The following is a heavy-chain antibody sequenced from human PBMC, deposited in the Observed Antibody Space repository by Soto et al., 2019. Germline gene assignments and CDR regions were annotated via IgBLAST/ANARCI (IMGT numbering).Heavy chain of an antibody. CDR2: INAGNGNT. D-gene: IGHD2-15*01. J-gene: IGHJ6*03. CDR1: GYTFTSYA. V-gene: IGHV1-3*01. CDR3: ARGYCSGGSCYSDYYYYYYYYYMDV. Sequence: ASVKVSCKASGYTFTSYAMHWVRQAPGQRLEWMGWINAGNGNTKYSQKFQGRVTITRDTSASTAYMELSSLRSEDTAVYYCARGYCSGGSCYSDYYYYYYYYYMDVWGKGTTVTVSS.